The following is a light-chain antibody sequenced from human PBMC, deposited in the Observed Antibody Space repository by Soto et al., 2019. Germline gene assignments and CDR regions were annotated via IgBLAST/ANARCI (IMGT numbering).Light chain of an antibody. CDR3: SSYAGTYNVI. J-gene: IGLJ2*01. CDR1: SSDVGGHNY. V-gene: IGLV2-11*01. Sequence: SALTQPRSVSGSPGQSVTISCTGTSSDVGGHNYVSWYQHHPGKAPKLIIYDVTKRPSGVPDRFSGSKSGNTASLTVSGLQEEDEADYHCSSYAGTYNVIFGGGTQLTV. CDR2: DVT.